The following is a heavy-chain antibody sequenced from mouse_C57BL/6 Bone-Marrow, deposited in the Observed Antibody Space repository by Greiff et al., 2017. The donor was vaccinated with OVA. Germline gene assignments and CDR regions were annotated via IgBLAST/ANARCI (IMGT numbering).Heavy chain of an antibody. Sequence: EVKLMESGPVLVKPGASVKMSCKASGYTFTDYYMNWVKQSPGKSLEWLGVINPYNGGTSYNQKFKGKATLTVDKSSSTAYMELNSLTSEDSAGYYCAPTVVANFDYWGQGTTLTVAS. CDR3: APTVVANFDY. V-gene: IGHV1-19*01. D-gene: IGHD1-1*01. J-gene: IGHJ2*01. CDR1: GYTFTDYY. CDR2: INPYNGGT.